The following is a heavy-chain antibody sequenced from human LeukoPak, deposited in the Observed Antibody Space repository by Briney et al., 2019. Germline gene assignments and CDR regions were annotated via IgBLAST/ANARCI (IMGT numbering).Heavy chain of an antibody. V-gene: IGHV3-23*01. CDR3: ARSYGGFSHYYAMDV. CDR1: GFTFSSYA. D-gene: IGHD4/OR15-4a*01. Sequence: GGSLRLSCAASGFTFSSYAMSWVRQAPGKGLEWVSGITGNSGIIDNTDSVKGRFTTSRDNSKNTLYLHLNSLRADDTAVYFCARSYGGFSHYYAMDVWGQGTTVTVSS. J-gene: IGHJ6*02. CDR2: ITGNSGII.